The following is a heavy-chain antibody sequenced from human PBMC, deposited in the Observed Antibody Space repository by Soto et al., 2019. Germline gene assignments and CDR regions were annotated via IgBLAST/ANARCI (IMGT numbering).Heavy chain of an antibody. D-gene: IGHD2-15*01. Sequence: PGGSLRLSCAASGFTFSTYSMNWVRQAPGKGLEWVSSISSSSSYIYYADSVKGRFTISRDNAKNSLYLQMNSLRAEDTAVYYCARVETGSATYYFDYWGQGTLVTVSS. V-gene: IGHV3-21*01. J-gene: IGHJ4*02. CDR3: ARVETGSATYYFDY. CDR2: ISSSSSYI. CDR1: GFTFSTYS.